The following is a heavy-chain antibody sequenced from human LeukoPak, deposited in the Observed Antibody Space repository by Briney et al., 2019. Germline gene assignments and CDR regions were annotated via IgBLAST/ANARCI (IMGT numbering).Heavy chain of an antibody. CDR2: ISHSGST. J-gene: IGHJ4*02. CDR3: ARVGGYSYGNYYFNY. Sequence: KPSETLSLTCAVSGYSISSGYYWGWIRQPPGKGLDWIGSISHSGSTYYNPSLRSRVTISIDTSKNQFSLRLSSVTATDTAVYYCARVGGYSYGNYYFNYWGQGTLVTVSS. V-gene: IGHV4-38-2*01. D-gene: IGHD5-18*01. CDR1: GYSISSGYY.